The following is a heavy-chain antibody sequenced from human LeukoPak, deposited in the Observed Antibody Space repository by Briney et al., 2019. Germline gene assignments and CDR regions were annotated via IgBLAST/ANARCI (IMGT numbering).Heavy chain of an antibody. D-gene: IGHD3-10*01. CDR3: AREVDYYGSGSAGWFDP. CDR1: GFTFSSYS. CDR2: ISSSSSYI. J-gene: IGHJ5*02. V-gene: IGHV3-21*01. Sequence: PGGSLRLSCAASGFTFSSYSMNWVRQAPGKGLEWVSSISSSSSYICYADSVKGRFTISRDNAKNSLYLQMNSLRAEDTAVYYCAREVDYYGSGSAGWFDPWGQGTLVTVSS.